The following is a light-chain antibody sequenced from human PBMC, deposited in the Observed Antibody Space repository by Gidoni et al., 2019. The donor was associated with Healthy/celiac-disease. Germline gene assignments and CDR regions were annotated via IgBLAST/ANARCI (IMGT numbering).Light chain of an antibody. CDR3: QQSYSTPST. CDR2: AAS. J-gene: IGKJ3*01. V-gene: IGKV1-39*01. Sequence: DIQLTQSPSSLSASVGDRVTLTCRASQSISSYLNWYQQKPGKAPKLLIYAASSLQSGVPSRFSGSGDGTDFTLTISSLKPEDFATYYCQQSYSTPSTFGPGTKVEIK. CDR1: QSISSY.